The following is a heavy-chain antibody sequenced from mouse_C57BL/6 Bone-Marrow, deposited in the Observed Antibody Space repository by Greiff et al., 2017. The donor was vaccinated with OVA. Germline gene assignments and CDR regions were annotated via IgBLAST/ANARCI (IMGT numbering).Heavy chain of an antibody. CDR1: GFSFNTYA. V-gene: IGHV10-1*01. CDR2: IRSKSNNYAT. J-gene: IGHJ1*03. Sequence: EVKVVESGGGLVQPKGSLKLSCAASGFSFNTYAMNWVRQAPGTGLEWVARIRSKSNNYATYYADSVKDRLTISRDDSESMLYLQMNNLKTEDKAMYYCVRHFRRGSSYVWYFDVWGTGTTVTVSS. CDR3: VRHFRRGSSYVWYFDV. D-gene: IGHD1-1*01.